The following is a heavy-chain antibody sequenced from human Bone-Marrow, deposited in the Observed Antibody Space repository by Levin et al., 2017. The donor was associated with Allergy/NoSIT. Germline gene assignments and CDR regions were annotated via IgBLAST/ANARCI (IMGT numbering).Heavy chain of an antibody. D-gene: IGHD6-19*01. J-gene: IGHJ6*02. Sequence: PSETLSLTCAASGFTFNTYTMHWVRQAPGKGPEWVSSISTSGSYKYYADSVKGRFTISRDNAKNSLYLQMNTLRAEDTAVYYCARDRIGIAVAGGGLDVWGQGTTVTVSS. CDR3: ARDRIGIAVAGGGLDV. CDR1: GFTFNTYT. V-gene: IGHV3-21*06. CDR2: ISTSGSYK.